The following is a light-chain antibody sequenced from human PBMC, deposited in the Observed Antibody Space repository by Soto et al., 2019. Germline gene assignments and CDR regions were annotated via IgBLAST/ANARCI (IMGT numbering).Light chain of an antibody. J-gene: IGKJ4*01. CDR1: QSLSGN. Sequence: VMTQPPATLSVSPGERATLYCRASQSLSGNLAWYQQKPGQAPRLLIYDASNRATGIPARFSGSGSGTDFTLTISSLEPEDFAVYYRQQRSNWPLTFGGGTKGDIK. CDR3: QQRSNWPLT. CDR2: DAS. V-gene: IGKV3-11*01.